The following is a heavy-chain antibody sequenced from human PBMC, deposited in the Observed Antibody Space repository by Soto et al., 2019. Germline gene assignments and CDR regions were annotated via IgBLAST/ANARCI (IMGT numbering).Heavy chain of an antibody. J-gene: IGHJ6*03. V-gene: IGHV3-30*03. CDR2: ISYDATNK. CDR1: GFTFSSYD. D-gene: IGHD1-20*01. Sequence: GGSLRLSCAASGFTFSSYDMHWVRQAPGKGLEWVALISYDATNKYYADSVKGRFTISRDNSKNTLYLQMNSLRAEDTALYYCARPLYNWNFYYYMDVWGKGTTVTVSS. CDR3: ARPLYNWNFYYYMDV.